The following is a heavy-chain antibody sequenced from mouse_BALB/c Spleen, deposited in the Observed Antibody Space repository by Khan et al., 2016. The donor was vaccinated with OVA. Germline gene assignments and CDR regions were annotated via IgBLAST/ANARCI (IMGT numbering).Heavy chain of an antibody. CDR1: GYTFTDYY. CDR3: ASRNYFGYAFAD. CDR2: ISPGSGDT. V-gene: IGHV1-77*01. Sequence: QVQLQQSGAELARPGASLKLSCKASGYTFTDYYIHWVKQRTGQGLEWIGEISPGSGDTYYNEKFKVKGTLIVEKSSNTAYMQLSTLTSEASAVYFCASRNYFGYAFADWGRATLVTVSA. D-gene: IGHD1-2*01. J-gene: IGHJ3*01.